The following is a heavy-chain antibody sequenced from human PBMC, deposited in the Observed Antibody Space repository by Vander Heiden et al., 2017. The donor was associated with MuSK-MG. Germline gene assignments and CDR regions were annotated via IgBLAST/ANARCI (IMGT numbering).Heavy chain of an antibody. CDR3: AGGDAYSPGGAFDI. CDR2: VSRSGRPI. D-gene: IGHD2-21*01. Sequence: EVQLVESGGGLVQPGGSLRLSCAASGFMFSSYEMTWVRQAPGKGLEWVSYVSRSGRPIYYADSVRGRFTISRDNAKNSLFLQMDSLKVEDTAIYYCAGGDAYSPGGAFDIWGQGTMVAVSS. CDR1: GFMFSSYE. J-gene: IGHJ3*02. V-gene: IGHV3-48*03.